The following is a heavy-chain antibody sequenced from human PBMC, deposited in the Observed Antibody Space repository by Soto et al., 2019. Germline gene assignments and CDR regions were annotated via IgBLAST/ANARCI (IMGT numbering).Heavy chain of an antibody. J-gene: IGHJ3*01. CDR2: IKQDGSES. CDR3: AKSQWLARDVFDV. CDR1: GFTFKTYW. V-gene: IGHV3-7*01. D-gene: IGHD6-19*01. Sequence: EVQLVESGGGLVQPGGSLRLSCVASGFTFKTYWMGWVRQAPGKGLEWVANIKQDGSESYYVDSVKGRLTISRDNAQNSLYPQMNSLRVEDTAVYYCAKSQWLARDVFDVWGQGTMVTVSS.